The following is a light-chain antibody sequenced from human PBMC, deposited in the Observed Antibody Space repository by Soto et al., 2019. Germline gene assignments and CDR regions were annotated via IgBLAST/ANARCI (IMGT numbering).Light chain of an antibody. CDR1: SANIGTNT. J-gene: IGLJ1*01. Sequence: QSALTQPPSGTGVPGGGVTISRTGRSANIGTNTVNWYQQLPETAPKLLLYSNNQRPSGVPDRFSGSKSGTSASLAISGLQSEDEADYYCAAWDDSLSGNVFGSGTKVTVL. CDR3: AAWDDSLSGNV. CDR2: SNN. V-gene: IGLV1-44*01.